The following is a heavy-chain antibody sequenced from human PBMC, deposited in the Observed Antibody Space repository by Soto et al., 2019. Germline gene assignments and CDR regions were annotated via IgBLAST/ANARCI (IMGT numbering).Heavy chain of an antibody. CDR2: ISAYNSNT. Sequence: ASVKVSCKASGYTFTSYGISWVRQAPGQGLEWMGWISAYNSNTNYAQKLQGRVTMTTDTSTSTAYMELRSLRSDDTAVYYCARAHDYGDYNGAMDVWGQGTTVTVS. CDR1: GYTFTSYG. V-gene: IGHV1-18*01. CDR3: ARAHDYGDYNGAMDV. J-gene: IGHJ6*02. D-gene: IGHD4-17*01.